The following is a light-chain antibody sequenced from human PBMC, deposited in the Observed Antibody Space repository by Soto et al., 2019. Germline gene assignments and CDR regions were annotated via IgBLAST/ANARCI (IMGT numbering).Light chain of an antibody. Sequence: SALTQPASVSGSPGQLITISCTGTSSDVGGYNYVSWYQQHPGKAPKLMIYDVSNRPSGVSNRFSGSKSGNTASLTISGLQAEDEADYYCSSYTSSSTLEYVFGTGTKVTVL. CDR2: DVS. V-gene: IGLV2-14*01. J-gene: IGLJ1*01. CDR3: SSYTSSSTLEYV. CDR1: SSDVGGYNY.